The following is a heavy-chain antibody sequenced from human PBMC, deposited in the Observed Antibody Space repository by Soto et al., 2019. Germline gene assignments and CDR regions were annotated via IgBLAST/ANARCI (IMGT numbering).Heavy chain of an antibody. V-gene: IGHV4-31*03. D-gene: IGHD3-3*01. CDR1: GGSISSGGYY. Sequence: SETLSLTCTVSGGSISSGGYYWSWIRQHPGKGLEWIGYIYYSGSTYYNPSLKSRATISVDTSKNQFSLKLSSVTAADTAVYYCASSPYDFWSGSYYYYGMDVWGQGTTVTVS. CDR2: IYYSGST. CDR3: ASSPYDFWSGSYYYYGMDV. J-gene: IGHJ6*02.